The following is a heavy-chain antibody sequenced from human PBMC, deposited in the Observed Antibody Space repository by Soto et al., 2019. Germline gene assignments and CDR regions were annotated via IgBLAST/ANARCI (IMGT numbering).Heavy chain of an antibody. Sequence: SETLSLTCTVSGGPISSGRYYWSWIRQPPGKGLEWIGYIYYSGSTNYNPSLKSRVTISVDTSKNQFSLKLSSVTAADTAAYYCARAQSGSYSLDYWGQGTLVTVSS. CDR3: ARAQSGSYSLDY. J-gene: IGHJ4*02. CDR1: GGPISSGRYY. D-gene: IGHD1-26*01. CDR2: IYYSGST. V-gene: IGHV4-61*01.